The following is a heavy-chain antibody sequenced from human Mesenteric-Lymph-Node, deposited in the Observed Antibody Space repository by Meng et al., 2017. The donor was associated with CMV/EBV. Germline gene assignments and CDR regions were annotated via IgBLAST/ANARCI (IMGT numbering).Heavy chain of an antibody. D-gene: IGHD2-2*01. CDR3: VRDTRYAFDI. J-gene: IGHJ3*02. V-gene: IGHV3-74*01. CDR2: SNTDGSVT. Sequence: LSCAASAFTLKTYSMHWVRQAPGKGLEWVSRSNTDGSVTSYVDSVKGRFTISRDNAKNTLYLQMNSLRVEDTAVYYCVRDTRYAFDIWGQGTMVTVSS. CDR1: AFTLKTYS.